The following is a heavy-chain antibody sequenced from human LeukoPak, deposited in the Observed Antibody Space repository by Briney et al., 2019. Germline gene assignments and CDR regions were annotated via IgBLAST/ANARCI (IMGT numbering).Heavy chain of an antibody. CDR3: TTAPDSGSRDDY. V-gene: IGHV3-15*01. D-gene: IGHD1-26*01. J-gene: IGHJ4*02. CDR1: GFTFRSAW. CDR2: IRSQTDGGTT. Sequence: PGESLRLSCTVSGFTFRSAWMSWVRQAPGKGLEWVGRIRSQTDGGTTDHGAPVQGRFTISRDDSQSTDYLQMTSLKIEDTAVYFCTTAPDSGSRDDYWGPGTLVTVSS.